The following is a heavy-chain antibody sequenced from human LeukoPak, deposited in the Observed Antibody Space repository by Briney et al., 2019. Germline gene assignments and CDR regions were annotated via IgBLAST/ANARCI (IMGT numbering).Heavy chain of an antibody. J-gene: IGHJ4*02. CDR2: ILPGDSDT. V-gene: IGHV5-51*01. CDR1: GYSFTNYW. CDR3: ARRGGSGSSGGDY. Sequence: GESLKISCKASGYSFTNYWIGWVRQMPGKGLEWMGIILPGDSDTRFSLSFKGQVTMSVDKSINTAYLQWSSLKASDTAMYYCARRGGSGSSGGDYWGQGTLVTVSS. D-gene: IGHD3-10*01.